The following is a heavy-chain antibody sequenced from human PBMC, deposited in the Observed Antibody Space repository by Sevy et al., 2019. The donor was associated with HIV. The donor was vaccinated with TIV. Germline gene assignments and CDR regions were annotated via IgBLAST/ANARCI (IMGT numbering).Heavy chain of an antibody. CDR2: IRYDGSDK. J-gene: IGHJ4*02. CDR3: AKDLAGPGRRYFDY. Sequence: GGSLRLSCAASGFTFSNYGMHWVRQVPGKGLEWVTFIRYDGSDKYYTASVKGRFTISRDDSKNTLYLQMDSLRAEDTAIYYCAKDLAGPGRRYFDYWGQGTLVTVSS. D-gene: IGHD6-13*01. V-gene: IGHV3-30*02. CDR1: GFTFSNYG.